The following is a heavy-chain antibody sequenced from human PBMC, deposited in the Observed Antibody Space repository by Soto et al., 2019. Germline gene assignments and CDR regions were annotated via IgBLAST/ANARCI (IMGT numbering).Heavy chain of an antibody. CDR3: AKVPVLLWFGELDY. CDR1: GFTFSSYA. V-gene: IGHV3-23*01. Sequence: GGSLRLSCAASGFTFSSYAMSWVRQAPGKGLEWVSAISGSGGSTYYADSVKGRFTISRDNSKNTLYLQMNSLRAEDTAVYYCAKVPVLLWFGELDYWGQGTLVTVSS. D-gene: IGHD3-10*01. CDR2: ISGSGGST. J-gene: IGHJ4*02.